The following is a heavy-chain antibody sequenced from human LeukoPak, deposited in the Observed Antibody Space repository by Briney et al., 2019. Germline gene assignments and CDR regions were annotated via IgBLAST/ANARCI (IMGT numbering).Heavy chain of an antibody. CDR1: GYTFTSYG. J-gene: IGHJ4*02. CDR3: ARSRAVVTHFDY. Sequence: ASVKVSCKASGYTFTSYGISWLRQAPGQGLEWMGWISAYNGNTNYAQKLQGRVTMTTDTSTSTAYMELRSLRSDDTAVYYCARSRAVVTHFDYWGQGTLVTVSS. D-gene: IGHD4-23*01. V-gene: IGHV1-18*01. CDR2: ISAYNGNT.